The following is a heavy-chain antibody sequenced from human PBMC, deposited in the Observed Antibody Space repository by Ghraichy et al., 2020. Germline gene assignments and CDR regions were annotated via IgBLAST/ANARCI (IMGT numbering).Heavy chain of an antibody. CDR3: AREGLELWTFDS. CDR1: RFSFNDYD. CDR2: ISSSGSSI. D-gene: IGHD2-21*01. J-gene: IGHJ4*02. V-gene: IGHV3-48*03. Sequence: GGSLRLSCAASRFSFNDYDMNWVRQAPGKGLEWVSFISSSGSSIYYADSVKGRFTISRDNAKKSVFLQMNSLRAEDTAVYYCAREGLELWTFDSWGQGILVTVSS.